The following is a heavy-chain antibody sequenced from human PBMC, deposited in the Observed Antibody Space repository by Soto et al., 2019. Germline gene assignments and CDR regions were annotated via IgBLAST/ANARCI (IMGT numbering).Heavy chain of an antibody. V-gene: IGHV3-23*01. Sequence: EVQLLESGGGLVQPGGSLRVSCAASGFTFSSNAMSWVRQAPGKGLEWVSSISGGGGSTDYADSVEGRFTISRDNSKNTLYLLMNSLRAEDTAIYYCAKHGGSGYYYTDFGYWGQGTLVTVAS. D-gene: IGHD3-22*01. CDR2: ISGGGGST. CDR3: AKHGGSGYYYTDFGY. J-gene: IGHJ4*02. CDR1: GFTFSSNA.